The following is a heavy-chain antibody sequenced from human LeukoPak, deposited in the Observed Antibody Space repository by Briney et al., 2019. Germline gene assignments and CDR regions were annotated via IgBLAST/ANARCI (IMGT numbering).Heavy chain of an antibody. V-gene: IGHV4-59*01. Sequence: SETLSLTCTVSGGSISSYYWSWIRQPPGKGLEWITYISYSGSTNYNPSLKSRVTISVDTSKNQFSLKLSSVTAADTAVYYCARGDYGEVWFDPWGQGTLVTVSS. CDR3: ARGDYGEVWFDP. CDR1: GGSISSYY. J-gene: IGHJ5*02. CDR2: ISYSGST. D-gene: IGHD4-17*01.